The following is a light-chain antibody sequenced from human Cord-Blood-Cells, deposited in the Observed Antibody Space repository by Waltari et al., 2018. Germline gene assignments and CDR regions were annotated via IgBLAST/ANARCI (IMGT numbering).Light chain of an antibody. CDR1: QSVLYSSNNKNY. Sequence: DIVMTQSPDSLAVSLGERATINCKSSQSVLYSSNNKNYLAWYQQKPGQPPKLLIYWAYTRESGVPDRFSGSGSGTDFTLTISSLQAEDVAVYYCQKYYSTPHFGGGTKVEIK. CDR2: WAY. J-gene: IGKJ4*01. V-gene: IGKV4-1*01. CDR3: QKYYSTPH.